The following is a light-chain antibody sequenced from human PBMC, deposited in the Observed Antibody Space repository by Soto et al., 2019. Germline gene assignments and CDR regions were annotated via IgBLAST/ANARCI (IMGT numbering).Light chain of an antibody. CDR2: EVV. J-gene: IGLJ1*01. Sequence: QSVLTQPPSASGSPGQSVTISCTGTKNDIGVYDFVSWYQHHPGKAPRLIIYEVVQRPSGVPDRFSGSKSGNTPSLTVSGLQAADEADYFCKSYAGSNTDVFGSGTNLTVL. CDR1: KNDIGVYDF. CDR3: KSYAGSNTDV. V-gene: IGLV2-8*01.